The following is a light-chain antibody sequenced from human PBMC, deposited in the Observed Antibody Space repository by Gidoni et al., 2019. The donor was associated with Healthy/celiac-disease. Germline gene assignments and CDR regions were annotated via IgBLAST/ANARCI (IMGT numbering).Light chain of an antibody. CDR1: QSLGYSDGNTY. CDR2: TVS. Sequence: DVVMTQSPLSLPVTRGQPASISCRSSQSLGYSDGNTYLNWFQQRPGPPPRRLIDTVSTRDSGGADGFGGVGSGTDFTVKISRGEVEDVGVYYCMQGTHWPYTFGEGTKLEI. CDR3: MQGTHWPYT. J-gene: IGKJ2*01. V-gene: IGKV2-30*01.